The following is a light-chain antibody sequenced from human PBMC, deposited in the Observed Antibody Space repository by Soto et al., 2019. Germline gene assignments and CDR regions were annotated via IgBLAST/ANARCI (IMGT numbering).Light chain of an antibody. V-gene: IGKV3-15*01. Sequence: IVMTQSPGTLSASPGERATLSFKARRKNRHNGAWYQQKPGQAPRLLLYGASTRATGIPARFSASGSGTEFTLTISSLQSEDFAVYFCQQYNEWPPLTFGGGTKVEI. J-gene: IGKJ4*01. CDR1: RKNRHN. CDR3: QQYNEWPPLT. CDR2: GAS.